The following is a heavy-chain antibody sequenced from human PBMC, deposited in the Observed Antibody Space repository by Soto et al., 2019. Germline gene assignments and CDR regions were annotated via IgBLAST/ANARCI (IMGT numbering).Heavy chain of an antibody. Sequence: SETLSLTCTVSGGSISSSSYYWGWIRQPPGKGLEWIGSIYYSGSTYYNPSLKSRVTISVDTSKNQFSLKLSSVTAADTAVYYCARLSRSGSYWVDYWGQGTLVTVSS. CDR2: IYYSGST. J-gene: IGHJ4*02. V-gene: IGHV4-39*01. CDR3: ARLSRSGSYWVDY. D-gene: IGHD1-26*01. CDR1: GGSISSSSYY.